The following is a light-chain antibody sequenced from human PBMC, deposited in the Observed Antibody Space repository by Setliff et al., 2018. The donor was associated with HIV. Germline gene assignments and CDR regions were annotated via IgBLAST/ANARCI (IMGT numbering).Light chain of an antibody. V-gene: IGLV2-14*02. CDR3: SSYISSSNYV. J-gene: IGLJ1*01. CDR2: EVN. CDR1: SSDIGTYNL. Sequence: QSVLTQPASVSGSPGQSVAISCTGNSSDIGTYNLVSWYQQHPGKAPQLIIFEVNKRPSEVSTRFSGSKSGNTASLTISGLQAEDEADYFCSSYISSSNYVFGTGTKVTVL.